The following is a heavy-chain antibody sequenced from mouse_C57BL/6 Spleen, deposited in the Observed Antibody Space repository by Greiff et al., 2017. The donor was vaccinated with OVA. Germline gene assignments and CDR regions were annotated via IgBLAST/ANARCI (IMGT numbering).Heavy chain of an antibody. CDR3: ARPNYYGSSYDAMDY. D-gene: IGHD1-1*01. J-gene: IGHJ4*01. CDR1: GYAFSSYW. CDR2: IYPGDGDT. Sequence: VKLVESGAELVKPGASVKISCKASGYAFSSYWMNWVKQRPGKGLEWIGQIYPGDGDTNYNGKFKGKATLTADKSSSTAYMQLSSLTSEDSAVYFCARPNYYGSSYDAMDYWGQGTSVTVSS. V-gene: IGHV1-80*01.